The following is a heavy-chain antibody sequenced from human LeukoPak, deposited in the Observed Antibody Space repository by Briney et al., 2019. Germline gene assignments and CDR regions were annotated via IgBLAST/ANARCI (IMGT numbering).Heavy chain of an antibody. CDR1: GASNRGYY. Sequence: SETLSLTGTISGASNRGYYWSWLRQPPGKGLEWIGYIYYSGSTNYSPALESRVTISVDTSNNQFSLRLTSVTAADTAVYYCAGGRGGEYSGHIDFWGQGTLVTVSS. CDR2: IYYSGST. D-gene: IGHD5-12*01. J-gene: IGHJ4*02. V-gene: IGHV4-59*01. CDR3: AGGRGGEYSGHIDF.